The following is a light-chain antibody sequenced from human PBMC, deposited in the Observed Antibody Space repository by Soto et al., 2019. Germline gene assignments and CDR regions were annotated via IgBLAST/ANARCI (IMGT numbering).Light chain of an antibody. J-gene: IGLJ1*01. Sequence: QSVLTQPSSLSGSPGQSITISCTGTISDVGYYNYVSWYQQHPGKAPKLMIYEVGNLPSGVSIRFPGSKSGNTASLTISGLQADDEADYYCSSHAHSRIYVFRTGTKVTVL. CDR3: SSHAHSRIYV. V-gene: IGLV2-14*01. CDR2: EVG. CDR1: ISDVGYYNY.